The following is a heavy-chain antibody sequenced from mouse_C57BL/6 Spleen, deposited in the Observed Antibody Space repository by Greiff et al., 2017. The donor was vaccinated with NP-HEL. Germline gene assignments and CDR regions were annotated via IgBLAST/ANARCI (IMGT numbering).Heavy chain of an antibody. J-gene: IGHJ4*01. CDR2: ISSGSSTI. D-gene: IGHD1-1*01. CDR1: GFTFSDYG. Sequence: EVQGVESGGGLVKPGGSLKLSCAASGFTFSDYGMHWVRQAPEKGLEWVAYISSGSSTIYYADTVKGRFTISRDNAKNTLFLQMTSMRSEDTAMYYCAKDVLLRGAMDYWGQGTSVTVSS. V-gene: IGHV5-17*01. CDR3: AKDVLLRGAMDY.